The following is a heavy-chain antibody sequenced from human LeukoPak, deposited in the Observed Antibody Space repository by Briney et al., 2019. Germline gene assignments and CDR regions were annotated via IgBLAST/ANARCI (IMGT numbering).Heavy chain of an antibody. CDR3: ARGGIAVLFDL. J-gene: IGHJ2*01. CDR2: IYTSGST. Sequence: TLSLTCTVSGGSISSGSYYWSWIRQPAGKGLEWIGRIYTSGSTNYNPSLKSRVTISVDTSKNQFSLKLSSVTAADTAVYYCARGGIAVLFDLWGRGTLVTVSS. D-gene: IGHD6-19*01. V-gene: IGHV4-61*02. CDR1: GGSISSGSYY.